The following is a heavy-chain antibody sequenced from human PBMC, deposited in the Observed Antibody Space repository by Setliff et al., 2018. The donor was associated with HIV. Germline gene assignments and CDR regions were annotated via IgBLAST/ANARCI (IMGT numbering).Heavy chain of an antibody. Sequence: PSETWSPTCAVYGGSFNDYYWNWIRQPPGKGLEWIGEINHSGRTKYNPSLKSRVTMSVDTSKNQFSLKLSAVTAADTGVYYCASRRGIEFYFDIWGQGTTVTVSS. CDR3: ASRRGIEFYFDI. V-gene: IGHV4-34*01. J-gene: IGHJ4*02. CDR2: INHSGRT. D-gene: IGHD3-10*01. CDR1: GGSFNDYY.